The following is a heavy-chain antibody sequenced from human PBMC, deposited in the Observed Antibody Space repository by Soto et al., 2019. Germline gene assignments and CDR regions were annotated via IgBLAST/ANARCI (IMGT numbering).Heavy chain of an antibody. J-gene: IGHJ4*02. CDR3: TRDRPDFWSGNHPGPLFDY. V-gene: IGHV3-49*04. Sequence: PGGSLRLSCTASGFTFGDYAMSWVRQAPGKGLEWVGFIRSKAYGGTTEYAASVKGRFTISRDDSKSIAYLQMNSLKTEDTAVYYCTRDRPDFWSGNHPGPLFDYWGQGPLLTVSS. CDR2: IRSKAYGGTT. D-gene: IGHD3-3*01. CDR1: GFTFGDYA.